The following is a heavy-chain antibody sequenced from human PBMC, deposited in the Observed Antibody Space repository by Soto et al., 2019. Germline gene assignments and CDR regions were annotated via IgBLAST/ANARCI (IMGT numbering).Heavy chain of an antibody. CDR2: IWYDGSNK. V-gene: IGHV3-33*01. Sequence: QVQLVESGGGVVQPGRSLRLSCAASGFTFSSYGMHWVRQAPGKGLEWVAVIWYDGSNKYYADSVKGRFTISRDNSKNTLYLQMNSLRAEDTAVYYCARALYDSSGYYLMGFDYWGQGTLVTVSS. J-gene: IGHJ4*02. CDR3: ARALYDSSGYYLMGFDY. CDR1: GFTFSSYG. D-gene: IGHD3-22*01.